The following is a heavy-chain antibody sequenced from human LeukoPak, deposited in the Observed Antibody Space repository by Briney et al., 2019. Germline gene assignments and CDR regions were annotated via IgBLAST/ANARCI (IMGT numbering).Heavy chain of an antibody. CDR3: ARLSGSPHPPFDY. D-gene: IGHD1-26*01. J-gene: IGHJ4*02. CDR1: GGSISNYY. Sequence: PSETLSLTCTVSGGSISNYYWTWIRQPPAPGQEWIGYIYYSGATYYNPSLKSRVTISVDTSKTQFSLTLTSVTAADTAVYYCARLSGSPHPPFDYWGQGTLVTVSS. V-gene: IGHV4-59*08. CDR2: IYYSGAT.